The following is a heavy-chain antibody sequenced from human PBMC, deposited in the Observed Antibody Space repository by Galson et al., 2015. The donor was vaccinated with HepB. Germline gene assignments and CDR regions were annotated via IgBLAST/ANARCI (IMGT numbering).Heavy chain of an antibody. CDR2: ISAYNGNT. J-gene: IGHJ4*02. Sequence: SVKVSCKASGYTFTSYGISWVRQAPGQGLEWMGWISAYNGNTNYAQKLQGRVTMTTDTSTSTAYMELRSLRSDDTAVYYCARETQAVVIYGDYEPNLDYWGQGTLVTVSS. CDR1: GYTFTSYG. V-gene: IGHV1-18*01. D-gene: IGHD4-17*01. CDR3: ARETQAVVIYGDYEPNLDY.